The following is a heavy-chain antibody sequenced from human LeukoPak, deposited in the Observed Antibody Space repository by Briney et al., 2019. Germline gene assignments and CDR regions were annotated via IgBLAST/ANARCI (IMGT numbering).Heavy chain of an antibody. D-gene: IGHD3-3*01. CDR3: ARDRLYYDFWSGYYDL. V-gene: IGHV4-39*07. CDR2: IYYSGST. CDR1: VGSISSSSNY. J-gene: IGHJ4*02. Sequence: SETLSLSCTVSVGSISSSSNYWGWVRQPPGKGLEWLGCIYYSGSTYYNTSLKSRVTISVDTSKNQFSLKLSSVTAADTAVYYCARDRLYYDFWSGYYDLWGQGTLVTVSS.